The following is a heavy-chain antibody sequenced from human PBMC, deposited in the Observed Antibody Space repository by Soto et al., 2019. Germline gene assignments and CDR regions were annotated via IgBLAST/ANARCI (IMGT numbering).Heavy chain of an antibody. CDR3: ARGFNWLDY. J-gene: IGHJ4*02. V-gene: IGHV3-13*04. CDR2: IGTAGDT. CDR1: GFTFSSYA. Sequence: GGSLRLSCAASGFTFSSYAMHWVRQPTGKGLEWVSAIGTAGDTYYAGSAKGRFTISRENAKSSLYLQMNSLRAGDTAVYYCARGFNWLDYWGQGTLVTVSS. D-gene: IGHD1-20*01.